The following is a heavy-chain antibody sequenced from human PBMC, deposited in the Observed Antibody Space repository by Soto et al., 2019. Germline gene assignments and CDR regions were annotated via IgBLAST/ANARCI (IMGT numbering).Heavy chain of an antibody. D-gene: IGHD3-3*01. CDR2: ISGSGGST. J-gene: IGHJ4*02. V-gene: IGHV3-23*01. CDR1: GFTFSSYA. Sequence: HPGGSLRLSCAASGFTFSSYAMSWVRQAPGKGLEWVSAISGSGGSTYYADSVKGRFTISRDNSKNTLYLQMNSLRAEDTAVYYCAKENYGPPVWSGYYGVSVKSDYWGQGTLVTVSS. CDR3: AKENYGPPVWSGYYGVSVKSDY.